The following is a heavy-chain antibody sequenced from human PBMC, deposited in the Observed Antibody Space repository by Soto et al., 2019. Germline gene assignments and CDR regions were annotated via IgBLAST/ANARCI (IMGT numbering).Heavy chain of an antibody. CDR1: GFTFSSYA. V-gene: IGHV3-23*01. CDR2: ISGSGGST. CDR3: AKDGNRDYPHKYSSGWLAFDY. D-gene: IGHD6-19*01. J-gene: IGHJ4*02. Sequence: PGGSLRLSCAASGFTFSSYAMSWVRQAPGKGLEWVSAISGSGGSTYYADSVKGRFTISRDNSKNTLYLQMNSLRAEDTAVYYCAKDGNRDYPHKYSSGWLAFDYWGQGTLVTVSS.